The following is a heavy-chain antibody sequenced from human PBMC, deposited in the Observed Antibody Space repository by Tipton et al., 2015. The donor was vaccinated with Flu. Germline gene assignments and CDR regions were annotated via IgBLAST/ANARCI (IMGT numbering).Heavy chain of an antibody. CDR2: TNWKGNSV. CDR3: ARDNKRDASMDYYWHYGMDV. D-gene: IGHD5-18*01. V-gene: IGHV3-9*01. CDR1: GFTFDDYS. Sequence: AVSGFTFDDYSMYWVRQRPGKGLEWVAGTNWKGNSVGYADSVRGRFTISRENARNLLHLQLDSLRAEDTALYFCARDNKRDASMDYYWHYGMDVWGQGP. J-gene: IGHJ6*02.